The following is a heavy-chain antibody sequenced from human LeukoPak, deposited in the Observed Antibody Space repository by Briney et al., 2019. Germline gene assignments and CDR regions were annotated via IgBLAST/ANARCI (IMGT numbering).Heavy chain of an antibody. CDR2: IIPMFGTG. Sequence: SVKVSCKASGGTFRNYVVTWVRQAPGQGLEWMGGIIPMFGTGNYAQKLQGRVTITADESTSTAHMELSSLRLEDTAVYYCVIFPRDILRYSADYWGQGTLVTVSS. V-gene: IGHV1-69*13. CDR1: GGTFRNYV. D-gene: IGHD2/OR15-2a*01. J-gene: IGHJ4*02. CDR3: VIFPRDILRYSADY.